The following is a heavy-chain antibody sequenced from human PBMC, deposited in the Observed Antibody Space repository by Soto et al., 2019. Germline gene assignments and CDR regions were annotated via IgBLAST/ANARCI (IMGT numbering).Heavy chain of an antibody. V-gene: IGHV4-34*01. CDR3: ARGGMVVATDF. D-gene: IGHD1-26*01. CDR2: INHSGST. CDR1: GGSFSGYY. J-gene: IGHJ4*02. Sequence: SETLSLTCAVYGGSFSGYYWSWIRQPPGKGLEWIGEINHSGSTNYNPSLKSRVTISVDTSKNQFSLKLSSVTAEDTAVYYCARGGMVVATDFWGQGTLVTVSS.